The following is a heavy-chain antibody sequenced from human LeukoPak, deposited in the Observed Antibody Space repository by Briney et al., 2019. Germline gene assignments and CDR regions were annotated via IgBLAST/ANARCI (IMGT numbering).Heavy chain of an antibody. CDR1: GFTFSSYE. Sequence: GSLRLSCAASGFTFSSYEMNWVRPAPGKGLEWVSYISNSDSTIYYADSVKGRFTISRDNAKNSLYLQMNSLRAEDTAVYYCSRRFDSWGQGTLVTVSS. J-gene: IGHJ4*02. CDR3: SRRFDS. CDR2: ISNSDSTI. V-gene: IGHV3-48*03.